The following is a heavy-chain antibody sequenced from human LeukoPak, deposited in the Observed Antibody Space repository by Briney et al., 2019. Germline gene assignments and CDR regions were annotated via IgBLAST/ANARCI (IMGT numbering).Heavy chain of an antibody. CDR2: INHSGST. CDR3: ASSGWYRPALFDY. CDR1: SGSFSGYY. J-gene: IGHJ4*02. D-gene: IGHD6-19*01. Sequence: SETLSLTCAVYSGSFSGYYWSWIRQPPGKGLEWIGEINHSGSTNYNPSLKSRVTISVDTSKNQFSLKLSSVTAADTAVYYCASSGWYRPALFDYWGQGTLVTVSS. V-gene: IGHV4-34*01.